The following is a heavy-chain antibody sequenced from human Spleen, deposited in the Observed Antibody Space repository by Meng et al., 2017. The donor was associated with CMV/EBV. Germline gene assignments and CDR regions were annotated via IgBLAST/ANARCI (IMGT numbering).Heavy chain of an antibody. J-gene: IGHJ4*02. CDR3: ARGGMMWRSGIVVEPAAAFDF. CDR2: ISDYNGNT. Sequence: YGFTWVRQAPGQGPEFMGWISDYNGNTNYAQNLQGRVTMTTDSSTSTAYMELRGLRPDDTAVYYCARGGMMWRSGIVVEPAAAFDFWGQGTLVTVSS. CDR1: YG. D-gene: IGHD2-2*01. V-gene: IGHV1-18*01.